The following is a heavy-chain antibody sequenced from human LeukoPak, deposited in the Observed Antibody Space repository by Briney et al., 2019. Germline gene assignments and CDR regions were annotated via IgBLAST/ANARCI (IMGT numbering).Heavy chain of an antibody. J-gene: IGHJ6*03. V-gene: IGHV1-24*01. D-gene: IGHD2-2*01. CDR2: FDPEDGET. Sequence: GASVKVSCKVSGYTLTELSMHWVRQAPGKGLEWMGGFDPEDGETIYAQKFQGRVTMTEDTSTDTAYMELSSLRSEDTAVYYCARIAIVVVPAAGHYYYMDVWGKGTTVTISS. CDR3: ARIAIVVVPAAGHYYYMDV. CDR1: GYTLTELS.